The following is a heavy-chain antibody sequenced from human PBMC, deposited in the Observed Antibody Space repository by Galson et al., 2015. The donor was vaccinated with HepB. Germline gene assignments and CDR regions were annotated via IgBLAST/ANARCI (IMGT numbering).Heavy chain of an antibody. Sequence: SLRLSCAASGFTFSDYNMDWVRQAPGKGLEWVGRSRNKANSYTTEYAASVKGRFTVSRDDSKNSLYLLMNSLRTEDTAVYYCAMGAPGSAPFDYWGQGTLVTVSS. V-gene: IGHV3-72*01. CDR1: GFTFSDYN. CDR3: AMGAPGSAPFDY. CDR2: SRNKANSYTT. J-gene: IGHJ4*02. D-gene: IGHD3-10*01.